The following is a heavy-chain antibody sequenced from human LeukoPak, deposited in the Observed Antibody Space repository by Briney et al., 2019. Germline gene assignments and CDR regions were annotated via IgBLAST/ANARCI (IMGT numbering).Heavy chain of an antibody. Sequence: SVKVSCKASGGTFSSYAISWVRQAPGQGLEWMGRIIPILGIANYAQKFQGRVTITADKSTSTAYMELSSLRSEDTAMYYCAKRRAGGSFDYWGQGTLVTVSS. J-gene: IGHJ4*02. CDR3: AKRRAGGSFDY. V-gene: IGHV1-69*04. D-gene: IGHD3-16*01. CDR2: IIPILGIA. CDR1: GGTFSSYA.